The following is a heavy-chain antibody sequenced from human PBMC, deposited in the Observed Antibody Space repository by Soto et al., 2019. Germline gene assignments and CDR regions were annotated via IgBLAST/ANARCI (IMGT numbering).Heavy chain of an antibody. D-gene: IGHD6-13*01. CDR2: INHSGST. CDR1: GGSFSGYY. CDR3: ASRIAAAGIGLFDP. J-gene: IGHJ5*02. Sequence: SETLSLTCAVYGGSFSGYYWSWIRQPPGKGLEWIGEINHSGSTNYNPSLKSRVTISVDTSKNQFSLKLSSVTAADTAVYYCASRIAAAGIGLFDPWGQGTLVTVSS. V-gene: IGHV4-34*01.